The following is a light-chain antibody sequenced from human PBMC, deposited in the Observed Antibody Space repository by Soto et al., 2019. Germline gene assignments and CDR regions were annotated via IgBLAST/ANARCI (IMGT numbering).Light chain of an antibody. J-gene: IGKJ2*01. Sequence: DIQMTQSPSTLSASVGDRVTITCRASQSISSWLAWYQQRPGKAPKLLIYKASSLESGVPSRFSGSGAGTEFTLTISSLQPDDFATYYCQQYNSYPYTFGQGTKLEIK. V-gene: IGKV1-5*03. CDR1: QSISSW. CDR3: QQYNSYPYT. CDR2: KAS.